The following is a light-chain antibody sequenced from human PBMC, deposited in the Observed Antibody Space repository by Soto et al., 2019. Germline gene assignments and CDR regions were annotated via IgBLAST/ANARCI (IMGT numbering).Light chain of an antibody. V-gene: IGKV3-11*01. CDR3: QQRGDWPPT. J-gene: IGKJ4*01. CDR2: NTS. CDR1: QSLSRH. Sequence: EIVLTQSPATLSLSPGERATLSCRASQSLSRHLAWYQQIPGQAPRLLIYNTSNRATGIPARFSGSGSGTDFTLTISRLEPEDFAVYYCQQRGDWPPTFGGGTKVEIK.